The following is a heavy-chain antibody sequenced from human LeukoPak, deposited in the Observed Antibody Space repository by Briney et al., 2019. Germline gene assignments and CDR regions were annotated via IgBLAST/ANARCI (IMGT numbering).Heavy chain of an antibody. CDR1: GCSFSSYA. J-gene: IGHJ4*02. V-gene: IGHV3-23*01. Sequence: PGGSLRLSCAASGCSFSSYAISWVRQAPGKGLEWVSSISGSGGSTYYADSVKGLVTISRDNSKSTTYLQMNSLRAEDTAVYYCAKGNWLYYDTSGYFAYWGQGPLVPVPS. D-gene: IGHD3-22*01. CDR3: AKGNWLYYDTSGYFAY. CDR2: ISGSGGST.